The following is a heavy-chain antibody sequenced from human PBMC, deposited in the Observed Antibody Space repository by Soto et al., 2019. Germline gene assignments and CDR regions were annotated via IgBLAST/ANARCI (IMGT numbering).Heavy chain of an antibody. D-gene: IGHD5-18*01. CDR1: GFTFSSYA. V-gene: IGHV3-23*01. J-gene: IGHJ4*02. CDR3: AKDPCISPAIKIFDY. Sequence: EVQLLESGGGLVQPGGSLRLSCAASGFTFSSYAMSWVRQAAGKGLEWVSAISGSGGSTYYADSVKGRFTISRDNSKNTLYLQMNSLRAEDTAVYYCAKDPCISPAIKIFDYWGQGTLVTVSS. CDR2: ISGSGGST.